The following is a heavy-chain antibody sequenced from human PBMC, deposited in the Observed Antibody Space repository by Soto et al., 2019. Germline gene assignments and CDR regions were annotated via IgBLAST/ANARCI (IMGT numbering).Heavy chain of an antibody. D-gene: IGHD2-15*01. Sequence: QITLQESGPTLVKPTQTLTLTCTFSGFSLTTTGMGVAWIRQSPGKALEWLALVYWDDDKLYRPSLKSRLTITKDTSKNKVVITLTNVDPVDTGTYFCAHRPPPPGEAATYFSFDYWGPGTLVTVSS. CDR1: GFSLTTTGMG. J-gene: IGHJ4*02. CDR2: VYWDDDK. V-gene: IGHV2-5*02. CDR3: AHRPPPPGEAATYFSFDY.